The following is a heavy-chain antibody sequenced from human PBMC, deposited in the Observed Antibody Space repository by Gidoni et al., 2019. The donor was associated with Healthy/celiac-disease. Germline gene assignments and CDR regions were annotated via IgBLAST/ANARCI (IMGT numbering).Heavy chain of an antibody. V-gene: IGHV3-23*01. CDR2: ISGSGGST. CDR1: GVTFSSYA. J-gene: IGHJ2*01. D-gene: IGHD3-10*01. CDR3: AKAFGLYWAFDL. Sequence: EVQLLESGGGLVQPGGSLRLSCAASGVTFSSYAMSWVRPAPGKGRGWVSAISGSGGSTYYADSVKGRFTISRDNSKNTLYLQMNSLRAEDTAVYYCAKAFGLYWAFDLWGRGTLVTVSS.